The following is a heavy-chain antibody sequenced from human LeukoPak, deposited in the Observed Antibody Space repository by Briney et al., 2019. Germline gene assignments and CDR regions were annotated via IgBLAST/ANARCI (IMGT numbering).Heavy chain of an antibody. Sequence: GGSLRLSCAASGFTFSSYAMSWVRQAPGKGLEWVSAISGSGGSTYYADSVKGRFTISRDNAKNSLYLQMNSLRAEDTAVYYCARAGYYYDSSGYFPIDYWGQGTLVTVSS. D-gene: IGHD3-22*01. CDR2: ISGSGGST. CDR3: ARAGYYYDSSGYFPIDY. J-gene: IGHJ4*02. V-gene: IGHV3-23*01. CDR1: GFTFSSYA.